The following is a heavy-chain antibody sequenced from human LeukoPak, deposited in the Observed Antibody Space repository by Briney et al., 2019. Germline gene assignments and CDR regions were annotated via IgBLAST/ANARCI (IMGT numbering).Heavy chain of an antibody. V-gene: IGHV1-69*05. CDR1: GGTFSSYA. CDR2: IIPIFGTA. D-gene: IGHD3-22*01. J-gene: IGHJ3*02. CDR3: ARVHDTNSGYCRARHAFDI. Sequence: GASVKVSCKASGGTFSSYAISWVRQDPGQGLEWMGGIIPIFGTANYAQKFQGRVTITTDESTSTAYMELSGLRSEDTAVYYCARVHDTNSGYCRARHAFDIWGQGTMVTVSS.